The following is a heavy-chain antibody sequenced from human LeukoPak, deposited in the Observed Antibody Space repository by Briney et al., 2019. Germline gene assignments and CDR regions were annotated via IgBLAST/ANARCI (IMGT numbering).Heavy chain of an antibody. D-gene: IGHD6-19*01. CDR3: AKDLYRSGFYPTTFDY. CDR1: GFTFSTYG. CDR2: IRADGSEK. V-gene: IGHV3-30*02. Sequence: PGGSRRLSCAASGFTFSTYGMHWVRQAPGKGLEWVAFIRADGSEKYYADSVKGQITISRDNSKNTLYLQMNSLRAEDTAVYYCAKDLYRSGFYPTTFDYWGQGTLVTVSS. J-gene: IGHJ4*02.